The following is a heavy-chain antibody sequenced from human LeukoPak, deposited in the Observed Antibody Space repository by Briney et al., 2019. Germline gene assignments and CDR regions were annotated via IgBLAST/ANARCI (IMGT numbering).Heavy chain of an antibody. J-gene: IGHJ4*02. Sequence: SETLSLTCTVSGGSICSNYWSWIRQPPGKGLEWIGYIYNSGSTNYNPSLKSRVTMSVDTSKNQFSLKLSSVTAADTAVYYCARLARDSSGYDRFDYWGQGTLVTVSS. V-gene: IGHV4-59*01. CDR3: ARLARDSSGYDRFDY. CDR1: GGSICSNY. CDR2: IYNSGST. D-gene: IGHD3-22*01.